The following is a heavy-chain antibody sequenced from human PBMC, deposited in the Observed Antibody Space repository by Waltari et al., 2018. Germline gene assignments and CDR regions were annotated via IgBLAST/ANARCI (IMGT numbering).Heavy chain of an antibody. D-gene: IGHD6-19*01. J-gene: IGHJ3*02. Sequence: EVQLVESGGGLVKPGGSLRLSCAASGFTFSSYSMNWVRQAPGKGLEWVSSISSSSSYIYYADSVKGRFTISRDNAKNSLYLQMNSLRAEDTAVYYCAREVAVAGHDAFDIWGQGTMVTVSS. CDR3: AREVAVAGHDAFDI. CDR1: GFTFSSYS. CDR2: ISSSSSYI. V-gene: IGHV3-21*01.